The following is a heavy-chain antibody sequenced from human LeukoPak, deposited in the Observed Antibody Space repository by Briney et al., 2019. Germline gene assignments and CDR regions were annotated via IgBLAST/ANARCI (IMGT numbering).Heavy chain of an antibody. CDR2: ISGSGGST. CDR3: AKDPPYYDSSGYDY. V-gene: IGHV3-23*01. Sequence: GGSLRLSCDASGFTFSNYAMSWVRQAPGKGLEWVSAISGSGGSTYYADSVKGRFTISRDNSKNTLYLQMNSLRAEDTAVYYCAKDPPYYDSSGYDYWGQGTLVTVSS. J-gene: IGHJ4*02. CDR1: GFTFSNYA. D-gene: IGHD3-22*01.